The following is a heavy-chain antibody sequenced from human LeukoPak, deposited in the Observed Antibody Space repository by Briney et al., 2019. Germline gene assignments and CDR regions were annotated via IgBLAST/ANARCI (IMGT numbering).Heavy chain of an antibody. V-gene: IGHV5-51*01. D-gene: IGHD3-3*01. CDR2: IYPGDSNT. CDR3: ARNLRPHPSFFFDI. Sequence: GESLKISCKSSGYRFTTYWIGWVRRMPGRGLEWMGIIYPGDSNTKYSPSFQGQVTISADKSISTAYLQWSSLKASDTVMYYCARNLRPHPSFFFDIWGQGTMVTVSS. CDR1: GYRFTTYW. J-gene: IGHJ3*02.